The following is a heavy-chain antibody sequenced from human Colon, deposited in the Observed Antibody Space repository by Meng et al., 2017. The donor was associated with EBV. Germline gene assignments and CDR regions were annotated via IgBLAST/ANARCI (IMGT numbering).Heavy chain of an antibody. D-gene: IGHD3-9*01. CDR1: GGFFSGYV. CDR3: ARVPTTGYKDH. CDR2: VSHPGSA. J-gene: IGHJ4*02. V-gene: IGHV4-34*01. Sequence: QVLLQQLGAGLLKPSESLSLTCTVNGGFFSGYVWSWVRQPPGKGMEWIGEVSHPGSANYNPSLKSRVTISVDASEKQFSLRLTSVTAADSAVYYCARVPTTGYKDHWGQGTLVTVSS.